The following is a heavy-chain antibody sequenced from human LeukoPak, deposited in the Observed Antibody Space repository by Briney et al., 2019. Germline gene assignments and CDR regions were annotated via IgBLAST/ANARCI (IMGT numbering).Heavy chain of an antibody. J-gene: IGHJ4*02. CDR1: GFTFSSYG. CDR2: ISGSGGST. CDR3: AKAPPMVRGVFDY. V-gene: IGHV3-23*01. Sequence: GGSLRLSCAASGFTFSSYGMHWVRQAPGKGLEWVSAISGSGGSTYYADSVKGRFTISRDNSKNTLYLQMNSLRAEDTAVYYCAKAPPMVRGVFDYWGQGTLVTVSS. D-gene: IGHD3-10*01.